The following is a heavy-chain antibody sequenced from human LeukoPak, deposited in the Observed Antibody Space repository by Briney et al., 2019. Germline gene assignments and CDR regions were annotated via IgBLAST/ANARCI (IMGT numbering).Heavy chain of an antibody. V-gene: IGHV3-23*01. Sequence: GGSLRLSCAAPGFTFTTYAMSWVRQAPGRGLEWVSAISNSGGSTYYADSVKGRFTISRDNSKNTLYLQINSLRAEDTAIYYCARRGYGSGSYYFDYWGQGTLVTVSS. CDR3: ARRGYGSGSYYFDY. J-gene: IGHJ4*02. CDR1: GFTFTTYA. D-gene: IGHD3-10*01. CDR2: ISNSGGST.